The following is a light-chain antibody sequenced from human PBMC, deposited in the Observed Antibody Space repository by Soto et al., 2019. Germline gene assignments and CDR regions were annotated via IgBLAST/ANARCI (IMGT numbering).Light chain of an antibody. Sequence: EIVLTQSPCTLSLSPGERATLSCRASQSVSSSYLAWYQQKPGQAPRLLIYGASRRATGIPDRFSGSGSGTDFTLTISRLEPEDFAVYYCQQFSSSPPYSFGQGTKLEIK. J-gene: IGKJ2*03. CDR2: GAS. V-gene: IGKV3-20*01. CDR3: QQFSSSPPYS. CDR1: QSVSSSY.